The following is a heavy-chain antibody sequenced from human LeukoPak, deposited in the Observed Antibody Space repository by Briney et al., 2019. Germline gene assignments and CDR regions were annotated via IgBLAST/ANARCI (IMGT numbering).Heavy chain of an antibody. Sequence: SGGSLRLSCAASGFTFSRYEMNWVRQAPGKGLEWVSYISSSGSTKYYADSVKGRFTISRDNAKNSLYLQMNSLRAEDTAVYYCARLMGDFDWTSPFDYWGQGTLVTVSS. CDR1: GFTFSRYE. J-gene: IGHJ4*02. CDR3: ARLMGDFDWTSPFDY. V-gene: IGHV3-48*03. CDR2: ISSSGSTK. D-gene: IGHD3-9*01.